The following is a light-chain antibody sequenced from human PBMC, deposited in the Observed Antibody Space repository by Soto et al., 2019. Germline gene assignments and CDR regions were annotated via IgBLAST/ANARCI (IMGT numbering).Light chain of an antibody. J-gene: IGLJ1*01. Sequence: QSVLTQPPSASGSPGQSVTISCTGTSSDVGGYNFVSWYQQHTGKAPKLMIYEVDKRPSGVPDRFSGSKSGNTASLTVSGLQAEDKADYSCISYAVTTSHVFGTGTKLTVL. CDR2: EVD. CDR1: SSDVGGYNF. V-gene: IGLV2-8*01. CDR3: ISYAVTTSHV.